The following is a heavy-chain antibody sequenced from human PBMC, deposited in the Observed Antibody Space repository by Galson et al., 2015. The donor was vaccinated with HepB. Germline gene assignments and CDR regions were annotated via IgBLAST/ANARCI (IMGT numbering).Heavy chain of an antibody. V-gene: IGHV3-15*01. CDR1: GFSFSKAW. D-gene: IGHD3-3*01. J-gene: IGHJ3*02. Sequence: SLRLSCAASGFSFSKAWMSWVRQAPGRGLEWVGRIKSKTDGGTTDYAAPVKGRFTISRDDSKNTLYLQMNSLKTEDTAVYYCTTLTIFRADDAFDIWGQGTLVTVSS. CDR2: IKSKTDGGTT. CDR3: TTLTIFRADDAFDI.